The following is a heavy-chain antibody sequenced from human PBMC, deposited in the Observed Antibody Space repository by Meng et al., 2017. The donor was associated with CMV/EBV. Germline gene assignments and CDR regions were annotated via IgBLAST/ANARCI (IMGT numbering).Heavy chain of an antibody. D-gene: IGHD2-2*01. CDR3: ARDKRYCSITSCTRDYYGMDV. CDR1: GFTFSSYS. CDR2: ISSSSSYI. Sequence: GESLKISCAASGFTFSSYSMNWVRQAPGKGLEWVSSISSSSSYIYYADSVKGRFTISRDNAKNSLYLQMNSLRAEDTAVYYCARDKRYCSITSCTRDYYGMDVWGQGTTVTVSS. V-gene: IGHV3-21*01. J-gene: IGHJ6*02.